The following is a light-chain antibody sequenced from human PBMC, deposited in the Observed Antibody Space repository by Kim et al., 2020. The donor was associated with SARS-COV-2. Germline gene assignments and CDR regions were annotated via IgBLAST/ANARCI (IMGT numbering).Light chain of an antibody. CDR1: KLGDKY. CDR2: QDT. CDR3: QAWDSSTGV. V-gene: IGLV3-1*01. Sequence: SYELTQPPSVSVSPGQTASITCSGDKLGDKYAYWYQQKAGQSPVLVIYQDTKRPPGIPKRFSGSNSGNTATLTISGTQAMDEADYYCQAWDSSTGVFGTGTKVTVL. J-gene: IGLJ1*01.